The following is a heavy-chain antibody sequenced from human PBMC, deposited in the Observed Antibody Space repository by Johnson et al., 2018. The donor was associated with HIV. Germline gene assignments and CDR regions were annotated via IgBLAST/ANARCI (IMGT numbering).Heavy chain of an antibody. CDR3: ARDPDI. CDR1: GFTFTIYA. Sequence: QVQLVESGGGVVQPGGSLRLSCAASGFTFTIYAMHWVRQAPGKGLEWVAVISYDGSNKYSAASVKGRFTISRDNSKNTRCNSLRVGDTAVYYCARDPDIWGQGTMVTVSS. CDR2: ISYDGSNK. J-gene: IGHJ3*02. V-gene: IGHV3-30-3*01.